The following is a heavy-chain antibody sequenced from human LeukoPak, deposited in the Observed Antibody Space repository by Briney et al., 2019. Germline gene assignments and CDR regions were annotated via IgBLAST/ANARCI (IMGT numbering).Heavy chain of an antibody. J-gene: IGHJ5*02. CDR2: IYYSGST. CDR3: ARVQKWFDP. V-gene: IGHV4-39*07. CDR1: GGSISSSSYY. Sequence: SETLSLTCTVSGGSISSSSYYWGWIRQPPGKGLEWIGSIYYSGSTYYNPSLKSRVTISVDTSKNQFSLKLSSVTAADTAVYYCARVQKWFDPWGQGTLVTVSS.